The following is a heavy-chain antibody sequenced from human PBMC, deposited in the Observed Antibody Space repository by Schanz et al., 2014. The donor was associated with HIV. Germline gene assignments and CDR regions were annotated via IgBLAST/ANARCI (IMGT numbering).Heavy chain of an antibody. D-gene: IGHD1-1*01. V-gene: IGHV1-8*02. CDR3: ARENHQPTGTHEVGKPQYRSGLDV. CDR2: MNPKSGNT. J-gene: IGHJ6*02. CDR1: GYTFSSYG. Sequence: QVQLVQSGAEVKKPGASVKVSCKASGYTFSSYGISWVRQATGQGPEWMGWMNPKSGNTGYAQKFQGRVTMTRNTSISTAYMELSSLRSEDTAVYYCARENHQPTGTHEVGKPQYRSGLDVWGQGTTVTVSS.